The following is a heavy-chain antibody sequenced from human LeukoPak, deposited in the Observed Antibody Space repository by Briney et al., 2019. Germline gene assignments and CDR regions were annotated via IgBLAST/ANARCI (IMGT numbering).Heavy chain of an antibody. J-gene: IGHJ4*02. CDR1: GFTFDDCG. Sequence: RPGGSLRLSCAASGFTFDDCGMSWVRQAPGKGLDWVSGINWNGGSTGYADSVKGRFTISRDNAKNSLYLQMNSLRAEDTALYYCARAGDYGDYEGDYWGQGTLVTVSS. D-gene: IGHD4-17*01. CDR2: INWNGGST. V-gene: IGHV3-20*04. CDR3: ARAGDYGDYEGDY.